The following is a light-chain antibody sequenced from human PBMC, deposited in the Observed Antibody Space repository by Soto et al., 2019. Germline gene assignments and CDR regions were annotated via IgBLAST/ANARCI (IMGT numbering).Light chain of an antibody. V-gene: IGLV1-44*01. CDR2: NNY. CDR3: AVWDDSLNGRV. CDR1: SSNIGRYA. Sequence: QSVLTQPPSVSGTPGQRVTISCSGSSSNIGRYAVNWYQQLPGTAPKLPMYNNYQRPSGVPDRFSGSKSGTSASLAISGLQSEDEADYYCAVWDDSLNGRVFGGGTKLTVL. J-gene: IGLJ3*02.